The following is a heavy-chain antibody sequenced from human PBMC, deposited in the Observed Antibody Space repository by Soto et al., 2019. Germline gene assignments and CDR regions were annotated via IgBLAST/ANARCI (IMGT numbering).Heavy chain of an antibody. CDR2: IYYSGST. V-gene: IGHV4-31*03. D-gene: IGHD6-13*01. CDR3: ARVAGSSWSVWFDP. J-gene: IGHJ5*02. Sequence: SETLSLTCTVSGGSISSGGYYWSWIRQHPGKGLEWIGYIYYSGSTYYNPSLKSRVTISVDTSKNQFSLKLSSVTAADTAVYYCARVAGSSWSVWFDPWGQGTLVTVSS. CDR1: GGSISSGGYY.